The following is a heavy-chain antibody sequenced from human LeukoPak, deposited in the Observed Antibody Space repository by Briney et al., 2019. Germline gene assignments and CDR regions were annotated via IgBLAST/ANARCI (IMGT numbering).Heavy chain of an antibody. CDR3: AQIPFRSGDYHFDY. J-gene: IGHJ4*02. D-gene: IGHD3-3*01. V-gene: IGHV3-23*01. Sequence: GGSLRLSCAASGFTFSTYAMSWVRHTPGKGLEWVSTISGSGTSTYYADSVKGRFTVSRDNSKNTLHLQMKSLSAADTAVYYCAQIPFRSGDYHFDYWGQGTLLTVSS. CDR2: ISGSGTST. CDR1: GFTFSTYA.